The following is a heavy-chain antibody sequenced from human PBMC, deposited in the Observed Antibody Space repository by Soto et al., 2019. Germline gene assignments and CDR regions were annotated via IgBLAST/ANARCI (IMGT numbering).Heavy chain of an antibody. J-gene: IGHJ4*02. CDR3: ARVWFGESEDY. V-gene: IGHV1-18*01. D-gene: IGHD3-10*01. CDR1: GYTFTSYG. CDR2: LSTYNGHT. Sequence: QVQLVQSGAEVKKPGASVKVSCKASGYTFTSYGITWVRLAPGQGLEWMGWLSTYNGHTNYAQKLQGRLTMTTDTSTSTAYMELRSLRSDDTAVYYCARVWFGESEDYWGQGTLVTVSS.